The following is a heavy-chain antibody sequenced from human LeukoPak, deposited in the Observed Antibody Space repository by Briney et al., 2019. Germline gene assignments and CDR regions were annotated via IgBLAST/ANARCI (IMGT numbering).Heavy chain of an antibody. Sequence: PGGSLRLSCAASGFTFSSYWMNWVRQAPGKGLEWVSYISSSGSTIYYADSVKGRFTISRDNAKNSLYLQMNSLRAEDTAVYYCASTRYSSSWYIRNAFDIWGQGTMVTVSS. CDR1: GFTFSSYW. CDR3: ASTRYSSSWYIRNAFDI. CDR2: ISSSGSTI. D-gene: IGHD6-13*01. J-gene: IGHJ3*02. V-gene: IGHV3-48*04.